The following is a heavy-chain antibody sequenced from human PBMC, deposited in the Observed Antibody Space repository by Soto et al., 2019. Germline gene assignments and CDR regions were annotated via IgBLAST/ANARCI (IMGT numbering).Heavy chain of an antibody. V-gene: IGHV4-59*01. CDR1: GGSISSYY. CDR2: VYFSGST. J-gene: IGHJ6*02. CDR3: TRDLDIGHRGSGQSNV. D-gene: IGHD1-1*01. Sequence: SETLSLTCTISGGSISSYYWSLIRQTPGKGLEWIGYVYFSGSTNYNPSLKSRVLISIDTSRNQFSLKLNSVTAADTAVYFCTRDLDIGHRGSGQSNVWAQGKTVSVSS.